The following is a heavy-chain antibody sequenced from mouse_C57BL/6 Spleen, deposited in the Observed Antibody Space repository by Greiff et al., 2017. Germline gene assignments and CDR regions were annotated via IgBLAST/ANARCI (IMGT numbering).Heavy chain of an antibody. CDR3: ATYYGSGAGFGC. CDR2: IDPGSGST. Sequence: QVQLQQPGAELVKPGASVKLSCKASGYTFTSYWMHWVKQRPGRGLEWIGRIDPGSGSTKYNEKFKGKATLTVDKTSSTAYMQISSLTYEDSAVYYGATYYGSGAGFGCWGQGALVTVA. CDR1: GYTFTSYW. J-gene: IGHJ3*01. V-gene: IGHV1-72*01. D-gene: IGHD1-1*01.